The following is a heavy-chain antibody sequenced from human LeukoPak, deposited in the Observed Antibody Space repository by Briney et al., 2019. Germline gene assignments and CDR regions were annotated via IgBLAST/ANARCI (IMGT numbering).Heavy chain of an antibody. D-gene: IGHD3-9*01. CDR2: MNPNSGNT. CDR1: VYTFTSYD. Sequence: GASVTVSCKASVYTFTSYDINWVRQATGQGLEWMGWMNPNSGNTGYAQKFQGRVTMNRNTAISTAYMELRSLRSEDTAVYYCARVPLVIGNDAXXXWGQGXXXTVSS. J-gene: IGHJ3*01. V-gene: IGHV1-8*01. CDR3: ARVPLVIGNDAXXX.